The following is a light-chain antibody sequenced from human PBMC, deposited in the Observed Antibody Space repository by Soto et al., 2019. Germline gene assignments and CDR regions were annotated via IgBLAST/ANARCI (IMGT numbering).Light chain of an antibody. J-gene: IGLJ2*01. CDR1: GSNIGRKS. Sequence: QSVLTQPPSTSGIPGQRVTISCSGSGSNIGRKSVSWYQQVPGSAPKLLIHNNNQRPSGVPDRFSGSKSGTSASLAISELHSEDEADYYCATWDDIQDDVLFGGGTKVTVL. CDR3: ATWDDIQDDVL. CDR2: NNN. V-gene: IGLV1-44*01.